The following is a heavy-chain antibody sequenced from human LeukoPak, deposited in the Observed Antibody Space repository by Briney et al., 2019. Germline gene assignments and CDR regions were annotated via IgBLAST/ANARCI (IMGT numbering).Heavy chain of an antibody. Sequence: SETLSLTCAVYGGSFSGHYWTWIRQAPGKGLEWIGESTHTGSTNYNPSLKSRVIISVDTSKNQFSLKLTSVSAADTAVYHCARGRTGAAALDFWGPGTLVTVSS. J-gene: IGHJ4*02. V-gene: IGHV4-34*01. CDR1: GGSFSGHY. CDR3: ARGRTGAAALDF. D-gene: IGHD2-2*01. CDR2: STHTGST.